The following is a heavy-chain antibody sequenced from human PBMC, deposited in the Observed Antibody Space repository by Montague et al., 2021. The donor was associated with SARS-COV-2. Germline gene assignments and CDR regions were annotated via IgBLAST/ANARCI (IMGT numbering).Heavy chain of an antibody. V-gene: IGHV4-4*02. CDR1: SDSFSSSDW. CDR2: IPHGGTT. D-gene: IGHD6-19*01. J-gene: IGHJ4*02. CDR3: AREAKAVSGRLDS. Sequence: SETLSLTCTVSSDSFSSSDWWCWVRQPPGKGLDWIGEIPHGGTTNYNSSLKSRVTMSIDKSKNQFSLTLTSVTAADTAVYYCAREAKAVSGRLDSWGQGTLVTVSS.